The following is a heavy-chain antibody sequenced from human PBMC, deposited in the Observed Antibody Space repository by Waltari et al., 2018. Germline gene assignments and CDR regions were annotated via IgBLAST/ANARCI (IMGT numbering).Heavy chain of an antibody. D-gene: IGHD3-10*01. Sequence: QVQLVESGGGVVQPGRSLRLSCVASGFTFSSYGMHWVRQAPGKGLEWVAVIWYDGSNKYYADSVKGRFTISRDNSKNTLYLQMNSLRAEDTAVYYCARDDDGSGPPYWGQGTLVTVSS. CDR3: ARDDDGSGPPY. CDR1: GFTFSSYG. J-gene: IGHJ4*02. V-gene: IGHV3-33*01. CDR2: IWYDGSNK.